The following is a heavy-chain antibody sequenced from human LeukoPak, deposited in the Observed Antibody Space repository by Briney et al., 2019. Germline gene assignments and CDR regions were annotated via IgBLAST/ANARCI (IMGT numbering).Heavy chain of an antibody. V-gene: IGHV1-69*05. CDR2: IIPIFGTA. J-gene: IGHJ3*02. Sequence: GSSVKVSCKASGGTFSSYAISWVRQAPGQGLEWMGGIIPIFGTANYAQKFQGRVTITTDESMSTAYMELSSLRSEDTAVYYCARGLVGATYDAFDIWGQGTMVTVSS. CDR3: ARGLVGATYDAFDI. D-gene: IGHD1-26*01. CDR1: GGTFSSYA.